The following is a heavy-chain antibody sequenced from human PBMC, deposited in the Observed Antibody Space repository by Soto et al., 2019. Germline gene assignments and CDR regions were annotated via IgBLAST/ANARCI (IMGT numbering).Heavy chain of an antibody. V-gene: IGHV3-74*01. Sequence: GGSLRLSCVTSGFIFSSYCMHWVRQAPGKGLVWVSRINGDGSSTTYADSVKGRFTISRDNAKNTLYLQMNSLRAEDTAVYYCARGHSGAIGARLFEPWGQGTRVTVSS. CDR2: INGDGSST. D-gene: IGHD6-6*01. J-gene: IGHJ5*02. CDR1: GFIFSSYC. CDR3: ARGHSGAIGARLFEP.